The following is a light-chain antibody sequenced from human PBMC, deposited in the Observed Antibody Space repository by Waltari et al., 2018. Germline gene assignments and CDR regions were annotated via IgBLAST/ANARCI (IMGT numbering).Light chain of an antibody. Sequence: DIVLTQSPAILSLSPGERATLSCRPSQGVTKYLSWYQLKPGQAPRLLIYDASNRATGIPTRFSGSGSGTDFTLTISSLEPDDFAVYFCHLRSNWRYTFGQGTKLEIK. CDR3: HLRSNWRYT. CDR2: DAS. J-gene: IGKJ2*01. CDR1: QGVTKY. V-gene: IGKV3-11*01.